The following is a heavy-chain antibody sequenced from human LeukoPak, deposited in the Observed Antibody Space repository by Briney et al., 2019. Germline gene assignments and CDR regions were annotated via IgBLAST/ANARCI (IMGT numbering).Heavy chain of an antibody. V-gene: IGHV3-74*01. Sequence: GGSLRLSCAASGVTFSSYWMHWVRQAPGKGLVWVSRINSDGSSTSYADSVKGRFTISRDNAKNTLYLQMNSLRAEDTAVYYCARDDSSLLWFGELLSHYYFDYWGQGTLVTVSS. CDR2: INSDGSST. CDR1: GVTFSSYW. D-gene: IGHD3-10*01. J-gene: IGHJ4*02. CDR3: ARDDSSLLWFGELLSHYYFDY.